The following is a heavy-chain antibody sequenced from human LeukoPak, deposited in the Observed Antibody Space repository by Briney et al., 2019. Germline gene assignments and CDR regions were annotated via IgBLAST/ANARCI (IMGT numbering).Heavy chain of an antibody. CDR3: ARIAAAPDY. CDR1: GFTFSSYA. CDR2: ISYDGSNK. Sequence: GGSLRLSCAASGFTFSSYAMHWVRQAPGKGLEWVAVISYDGSNKYYADSVKGRFTISRDNSKNTLYLQMNSLRAEDTAVYYCARIAAAPDYWGQGTLVTVAS. V-gene: IGHV3-30*04. D-gene: IGHD6-13*01. J-gene: IGHJ4*02.